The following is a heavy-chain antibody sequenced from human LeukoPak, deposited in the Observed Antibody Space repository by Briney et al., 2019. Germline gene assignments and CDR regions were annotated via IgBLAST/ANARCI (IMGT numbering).Heavy chain of an antibody. J-gene: IGHJ5*02. CDR1: GFIVSGDF. V-gene: IGHV3-23*01. CDR2: ISGSGGST. D-gene: IGHD6-6*01. CDR3: AKDGKSIAARPYWFDP. Sequence: GGSLRLSCAASGFIVSGDFMSWVRQAPGKGLEWVSAISGSGGSTYYADSVKGRFTISRDNSKNTLYLQMNSLRAEDTAVYYCAKDGKSIAARPYWFDPWGQGTLVTVSS.